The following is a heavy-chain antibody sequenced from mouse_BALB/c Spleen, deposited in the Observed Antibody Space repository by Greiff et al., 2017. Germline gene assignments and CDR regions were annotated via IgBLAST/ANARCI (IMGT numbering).Heavy chain of an antibody. CDR3: ARSMITTIYYYAMDD. CDR1: GFTFSSFG. CDR2: ISSGSSTI. J-gene: IGHJ4*01. Sequence: EVMLVESGGGLVQPGGSRKLSCAASGFTFSSFGMHWVRQAPEKGLEWVAYISSGSSTIYYADTVKGRFTISRDNPKNTLFLQMTSLRSEDTAMYYCARSMITTIYYYAMDDWGQGTSVTVSS. V-gene: IGHV5-17*02. D-gene: IGHD2-4*01.